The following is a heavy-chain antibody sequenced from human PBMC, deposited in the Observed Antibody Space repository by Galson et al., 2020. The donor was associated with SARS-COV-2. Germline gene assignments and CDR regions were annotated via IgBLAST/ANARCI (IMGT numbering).Heavy chain of an antibody. CDR3: AKDRSSNTRPEGYYYYGMDV. V-gene: IGHV3-23*01. D-gene: IGHD2-2*01. J-gene: IGHJ6*02. CDR1: GFTFSSYA. CDR2: ISGSGDST. Sequence: GGSLRLSCAASGFTFSSYAMNWVRQAPGKGLEWVSTISGSGDSTSFADSVKGRFTISRDNSKNTLYLQMSSLRAEDTAVYYCAKDRSSNTRPEGYYYYGMDVWGQGTTVTVSS.